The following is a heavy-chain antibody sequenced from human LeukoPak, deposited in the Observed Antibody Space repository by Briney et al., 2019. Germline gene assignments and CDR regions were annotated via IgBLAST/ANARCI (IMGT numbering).Heavy chain of an antibody. CDR1: GGSISSYY. D-gene: IGHD1-26*01. Sequence: SETLSLTCTVSGGSISSYYWSWIRQPPGKGLEWIGYIYYSGSTNYNPSLKGRVTISVDTSKNQFSLKLSSVTAADTAVYYCARDPWFTVGPRHYYYGMDVWGQGTTVTVSS. CDR3: ARDPWFTVGPRHYYYGMDV. V-gene: IGHV4-59*01. J-gene: IGHJ6*02. CDR2: IYYSGST.